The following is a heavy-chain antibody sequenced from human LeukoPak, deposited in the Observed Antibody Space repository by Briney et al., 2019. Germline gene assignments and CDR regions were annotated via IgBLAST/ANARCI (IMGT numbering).Heavy chain of an antibody. CDR2: IIPILGIA. J-gene: IGHJ6*02. CDR3: ASASSPTTYCGGDCYSGYYYGMDV. Sequence: GASVKVSCKASGGTFSSYAISRVRQAPGQGLEWMGRIIPILGIANYAQKFQGRVTITADKSTSTAYMELSSLRSEDTAVYYCASASSPTTYCGGDCYSGYYYGMDVWGQGSTVTVSS. V-gene: IGHV1-69*04. CDR1: GGTFSSYA. D-gene: IGHD2-21*02.